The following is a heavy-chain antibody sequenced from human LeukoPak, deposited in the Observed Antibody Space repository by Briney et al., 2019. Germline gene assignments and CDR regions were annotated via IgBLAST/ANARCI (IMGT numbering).Heavy chain of an antibody. CDR1: GFTFSSYG. CDR3: AKHGLPLVVISAPLDY. J-gene: IGHJ4*02. CDR2: ISGSGGTT. Sequence: GGTLRLSCAASGFTFSSYGMSWVRQAPGKGLEWVSAISGSGGTTYYADFMKGRFTISRDNSKNTVYLQMNSLRAEDTAVYYCAKHGLPLVVISAPLDYWGQGTLVTVSS. V-gene: IGHV3-23*01. D-gene: IGHD2-15*01.